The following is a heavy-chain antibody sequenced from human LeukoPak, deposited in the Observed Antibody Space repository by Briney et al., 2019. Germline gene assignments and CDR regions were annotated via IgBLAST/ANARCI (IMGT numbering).Heavy chain of an antibody. V-gene: IGHV3-20*04. CDR1: GFTFDDYG. CDR3: ARDQITMPEGVFDI. Sequence: GGSLRLSCAASGFTFDDYGMSWVRQAPGKGLEWVSGINWNGGSTGYADSVKGRFTISRDNAKNSLYLQMNSLRAEDTALYYCARDQITMPEGVFDIWGQGTMVTVSS. CDR2: INWNGGST. J-gene: IGHJ3*02. D-gene: IGHD3-10*01.